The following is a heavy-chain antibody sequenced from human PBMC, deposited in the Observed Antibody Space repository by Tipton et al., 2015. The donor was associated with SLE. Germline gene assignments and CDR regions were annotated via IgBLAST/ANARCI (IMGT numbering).Heavy chain of an antibody. V-gene: IGHV4-39*07. D-gene: IGHD3-22*01. CDR1: GGSISSSSYY. CDR3: ARHLAYYYDSSGPLRVYYFDY. J-gene: IGHJ4*02. Sequence: LSLTCTVSGGSISSSSYYWGWIRQPPGKGLEWIGSIYYSGSTYYNPSLKSRVTISVDTSKNQFSLKLSSVTAADTAVYYCARHLAYYYDSSGPLRVYYFDYWGQGTLVTVSS. CDR2: IYYSGST.